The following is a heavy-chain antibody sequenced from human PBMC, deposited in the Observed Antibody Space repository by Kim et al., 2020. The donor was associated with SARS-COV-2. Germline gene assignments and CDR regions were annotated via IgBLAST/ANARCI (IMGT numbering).Heavy chain of an antibody. D-gene: IGHD1-26*01. Sequence: LSLTCAASGFTFSSYSMNWVRQAPGKGLEWVSSISSSSSYIYYADSVKGRFTISRDNAKNSQYLQTNSLRAEDTAVYYCATRMWRGAFDYWGQGTLV. J-gene: IGHJ4*02. CDR2: ISSSSSYI. V-gene: IGHV3-21*01. CDR3: ATRMWRGAFDY. CDR1: GFTFSSYS.